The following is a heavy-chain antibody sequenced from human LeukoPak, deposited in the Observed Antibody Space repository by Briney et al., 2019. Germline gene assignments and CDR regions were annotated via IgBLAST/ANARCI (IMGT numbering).Heavy chain of an antibody. Sequence: SVKVSCKASGGTFSSYAISWVRQAPGQGLEWMGGIIPIFGTANYAQKFQGRVTITADESTSTAYMELSSLRSEDTAVYYCARGPGYCSGGSCYGGEFDYWGQGTLVTVSS. D-gene: IGHD2-15*01. CDR1: GGTFSSYA. V-gene: IGHV1-69*13. CDR3: ARGPGYCSGGSCYGGEFDY. CDR2: IIPIFGTA. J-gene: IGHJ4*02.